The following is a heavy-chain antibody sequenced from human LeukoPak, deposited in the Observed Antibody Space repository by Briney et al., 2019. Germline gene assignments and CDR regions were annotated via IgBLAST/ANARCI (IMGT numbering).Heavy chain of an antibody. CDR2: ISAYNGNT. V-gene: IGHV1-18*01. D-gene: IGHD4-23*01. J-gene: IGHJ4*02. CDR3: ARDFPYGGNVDY. CDR1: GYTFTSYG. Sequence: ASVKVSCKASGYTFTSYGISWVRQAPGQGLEWMGWISAYNGNTNYAQKLQDRVTMTTDTSTSTAYMELRSLRSDDTAVYYCARDFPYGGNVDYWGQGTLVTVSS.